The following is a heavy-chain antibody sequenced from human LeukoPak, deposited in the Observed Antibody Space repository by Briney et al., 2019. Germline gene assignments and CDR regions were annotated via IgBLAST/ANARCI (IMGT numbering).Heavy chain of an antibody. V-gene: IGHV3-30*02. CDR2: IRYDGSNK. Sequence: GGSLRLSCAASGFTFSSYAMHWVRQAPGKGLEWVAFIRYDGSNKYYADSVKGRFTISRDNSKNTLYLQMNSLRAEDTAVYYCAKDHPPYCSSTSCYQELGRYFDYWGQGTLVTVSS. CDR1: GFTFSSYA. J-gene: IGHJ4*02. CDR3: AKDHPPYCSSTSCYQELGRYFDY. D-gene: IGHD2-2*01.